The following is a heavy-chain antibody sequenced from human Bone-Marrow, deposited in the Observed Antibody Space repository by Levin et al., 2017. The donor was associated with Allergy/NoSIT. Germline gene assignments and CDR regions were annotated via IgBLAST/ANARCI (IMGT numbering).Heavy chain of an antibody. CDR1: GFTFDDYA. V-gene: IGHV3-9*01. D-gene: IGHD1-26*01. CDR2: ISWNSGSI. CDR3: AKSSGSYYGRGFDY. Sequence: GGSLRLSCAASGFTFDDYAMHWVRQAPGKGLEWVSGISWNSGSIGYADSVKGRFTISRDNAKNSLYLQMNSLRAEDTALYYCAKSSGSYYGRGFDYWGQGTLVTVSS. J-gene: IGHJ4*02.